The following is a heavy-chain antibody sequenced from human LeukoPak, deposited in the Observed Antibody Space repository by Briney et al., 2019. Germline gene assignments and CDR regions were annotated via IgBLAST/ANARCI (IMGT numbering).Heavy chain of an antibody. J-gene: IGHJ5*02. D-gene: IGHD1-26*01. CDR3: ARELRGWEGWFDP. Sequence: SQTLSLTCTVSGGSISSGSYYWSWIRQPAGKGLEWIGHIYTSGSTNYNPSLKSRVTISVDTSKNQFSLKLRSVTAADTAVYFCARELRGWEGWFDPGGQGTLVTVS. CDR2: IYTSGST. CDR1: GGSISSGSYY. V-gene: IGHV4-61*09.